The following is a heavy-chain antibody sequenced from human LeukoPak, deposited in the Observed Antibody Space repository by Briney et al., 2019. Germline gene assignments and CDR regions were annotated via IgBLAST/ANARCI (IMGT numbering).Heavy chain of an antibody. CDR2: IDIDGTGT. CDR3: GTVVDH. Sequence: GGSLRLSCAASGFTFTNYWMHWVRQAPGKGLVWVSRIDIDGTGTSYADSVKGRFTISRDNAKNTVSLQMNSLKAEDTAVYYWGTVVDHCGPGILVTVSS. J-gene: IGHJ4*02. CDR1: GFTFTNYW. V-gene: IGHV3-74*01.